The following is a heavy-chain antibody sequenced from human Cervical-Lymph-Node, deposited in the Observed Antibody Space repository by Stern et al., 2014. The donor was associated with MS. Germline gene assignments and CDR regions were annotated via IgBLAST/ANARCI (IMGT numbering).Heavy chain of an antibody. V-gene: IGHV3-23*04. D-gene: IGHD2-21*02. Sequence: VQLVQSGGGLVQPGGSLRLSCAASGFTFSSYAMSWVRQAPGKGLEWVSAISGSGGSTYYADSVKGRFTISRDNSKNTLYLQMNSLRAEDTAVYYCSRLYCGGDCYPEYFQHGGQGTLVTVSS. CDR2: ISGSGGST. CDR3: SRLYCGGDCYPEYFQH. J-gene: IGHJ1*01. CDR1: GFTFSSYA.